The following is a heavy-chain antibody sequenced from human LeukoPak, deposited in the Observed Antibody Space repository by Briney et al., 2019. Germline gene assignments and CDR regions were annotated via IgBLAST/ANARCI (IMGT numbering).Heavy chain of an antibody. CDR1: GGSISSYY. Sequence: SETLSLTCTVSGGSISSYYWSWIRQPPGKGLEWIRYIYYSGSTNYNPSLKSRVTISVDTSKNQVSLKLSSVTAADTAVYYCARFQSSSSWDYYYGLDVWGQGTTGTVSS. V-gene: IGHV4-59*01. CDR3: ARFQSSSSWDYYYGLDV. J-gene: IGHJ6*02. D-gene: IGHD6-13*01. CDR2: IYYSGST.